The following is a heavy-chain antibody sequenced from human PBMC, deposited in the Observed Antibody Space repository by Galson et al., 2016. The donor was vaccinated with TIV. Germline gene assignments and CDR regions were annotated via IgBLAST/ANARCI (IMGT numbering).Heavy chain of an antibody. CDR3: ARAMAAIDSY. J-gene: IGHJ4*02. V-gene: IGHV3-7*01. CDR2: INEDGSNK. Sequence: SLRLSCAASGFTLRKYWINWVRQAPGKGLEWVANINEDGSNKYYLESVKGRFTISRDDAENSVHLQMNGLRAEVTSKYYCARAMAAIDSYWAQGTLVTVSS. CDR1: GFTLRKYW. D-gene: IGHD5-24*01.